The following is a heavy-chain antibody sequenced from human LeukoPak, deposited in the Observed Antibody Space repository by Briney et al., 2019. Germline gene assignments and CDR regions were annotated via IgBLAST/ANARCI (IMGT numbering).Heavy chain of an antibody. J-gene: IGHJ4*02. V-gene: IGHV3-21*01. CDR1: GFTFSSYS. Sequence: GGSLTLSCVASGFTFSSYSMNWVRQAPGKGLEGVSSISSSSSYIYYADSVKGRFTISRDNAKNSLYLQMNSLRAEDTAVYYCGGSPYCSSTSCYPPFVDYWGQGTLVTVSS. CDR3: GGSPYCSSTSCYPPFVDY. D-gene: IGHD2-2*01. CDR2: ISSSSSYI.